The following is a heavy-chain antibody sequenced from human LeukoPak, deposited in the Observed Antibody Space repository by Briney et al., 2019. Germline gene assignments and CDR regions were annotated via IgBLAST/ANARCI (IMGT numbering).Heavy chain of an antibody. V-gene: IGHV4-59*08. CDR3: ARHDKGPRYYFDS. J-gene: IGHJ4*02. CDR2: VHYTGST. D-gene: IGHD3-22*01. CDR1: GDSISDYY. Sequence: PPETLFLTCTVSGDSISDYYWTWIRQAPGKGLEWIGYVHYTGSTNYSPSLKSRVTMSMDTSKNQFSLKLNSVTADDTAVYHCARHDKGPRYYFDSWGRGILVTVSS.